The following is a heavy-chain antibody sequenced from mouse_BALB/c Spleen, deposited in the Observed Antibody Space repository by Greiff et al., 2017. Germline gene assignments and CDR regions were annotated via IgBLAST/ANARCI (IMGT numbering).Heavy chain of an antibody. CDR2: IYPGSGST. V-gene: IGHV1S22*01. CDR1: GYTFTSYW. CDR3: TRGFAY. J-gene: IGHJ3*01. Sequence: LQQPGSELVRPGASVKLSCKASGYTFTSYWMHWVKQRPGQGLEWIGNIYPGSGSTNYDEKFKSKATLTVDTSSSTAYMQLSSLTSEDSAVYYCTRGFAYWGQGTLVTVS.